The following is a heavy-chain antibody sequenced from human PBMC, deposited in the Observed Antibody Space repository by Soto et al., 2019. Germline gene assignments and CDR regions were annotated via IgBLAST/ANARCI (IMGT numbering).Heavy chain of an antibody. J-gene: IGHJ4*02. D-gene: IGHD6-19*01. Sequence: GGSLRLSCAASGFTFSSYWMSWVRQAPGKGLEWVANIKPDGSDKYYVDSVKGRFTISRDNAKNSLYLQMNSLTAEDTAVYYCAREIVSLFVVAGFDYWGQGTLVTVSS. CDR3: AREIVSLFVVAGFDY. V-gene: IGHV3-7*01. CDR2: IKPDGSDK. CDR1: GFTFSSYW.